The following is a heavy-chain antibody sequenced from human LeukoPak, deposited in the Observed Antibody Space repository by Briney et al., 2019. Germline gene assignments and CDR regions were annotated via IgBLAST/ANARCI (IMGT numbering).Heavy chain of an antibody. V-gene: IGHV3-74*01. J-gene: IGHJ4*02. Sequence: VGSLRLSCAASGFTFTIYWMHWVRQAPGKGLVWVSLISSDGSVTSYADSVKGRFTISRDNAKTTVYLQMNSLRVEDTAVYYCARRVGSSDSSYYFDYWGQGTLVTVSS. CDR3: ARRVGSSDSSYYFDY. D-gene: IGHD3-22*01. CDR2: ISSDGSVT. CDR1: GFTFTIYW.